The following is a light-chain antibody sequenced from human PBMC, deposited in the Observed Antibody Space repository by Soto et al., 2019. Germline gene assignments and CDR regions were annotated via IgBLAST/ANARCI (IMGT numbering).Light chain of an antibody. CDR1: QNIHNW. CDR3: EKYDSYPYT. CDR2: GAS. Sequence: DIQMTQSPSTLSASVGDRVTIPCRASQNIHNWLAWYQQKPGKAPKLLIFGASSLQSGVPSRFSGSGSGTERILTSSRRQPDDFATYYSEKYDSYPYTFGQGTKVDIK. J-gene: IGKJ2*01. V-gene: IGKV1-5*01.